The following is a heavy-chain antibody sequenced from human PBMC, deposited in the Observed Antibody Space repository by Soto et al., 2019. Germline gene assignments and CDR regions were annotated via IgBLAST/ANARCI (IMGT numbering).Heavy chain of an antibody. J-gene: IGHJ5*02. V-gene: IGHV3-53*01. CDR2: MSSGVYT. CDR1: GLNVTRNY. Sequence: PGGSLRLSCAASGLNVTRNYMIWVRQAPGKGLEWVSVMSSGVYTYYADSVKGRFTISRDNSKNTLFLQINSLITEDTAVYYCARLFGRYGWFDPWGQGTLVTVSS. CDR3: ARLFGRYGWFDP. D-gene: IGHD2-21*01.